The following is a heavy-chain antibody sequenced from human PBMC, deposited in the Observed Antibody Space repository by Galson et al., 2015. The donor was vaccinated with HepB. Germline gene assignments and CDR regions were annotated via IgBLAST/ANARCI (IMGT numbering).Heavy chain of an antibody. V-gene: IGHV3-64D*06. J-gene: IGHJ4*02. CDR3: VKDPCGSTSCPNGGGDYFDY. Sequence: SLRLPCPASGFTFSSYAMHCARQAPGKGPEYVSAISSKGGSTYYADSVKGRFTISRDNSKNTVYLQMGSLRAEDTAVYYSVKDPCGSTSCPNGGGDYFDYWGQGTLVTVSS. CDR1: GFTFSSYA. CDR2: ISSKGGST. D-gene: IGHD2-2*01.